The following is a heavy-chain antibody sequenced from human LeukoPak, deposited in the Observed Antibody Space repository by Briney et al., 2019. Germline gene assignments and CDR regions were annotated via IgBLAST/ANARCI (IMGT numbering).Heavy chain of an antibody. CDR3: ARGGARRAADGRFLEWFYFDY. D-gene: IGHD3-3*01. J-gene: IGHJ4*02. Sequence: GGSLRLSCAASGFTFSSYGMHWVRQAPGKGLEWVAFIRYDGSNKYYADSVKGRFTISRDNSKNTLYLQMNSLRAEDTAVYYCARGGARRAADGRFLEWFYFDYWGQGTLVTVSS. CDR1: GFTFSSYG. V-gene: IGHV3-30*02. CDR2: IRYDGSNK.